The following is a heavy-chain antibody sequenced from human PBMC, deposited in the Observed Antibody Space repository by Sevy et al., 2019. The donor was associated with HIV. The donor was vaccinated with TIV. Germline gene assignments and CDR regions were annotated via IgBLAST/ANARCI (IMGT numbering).Heavy chain of an antibody. CDR2: ISYDGSNK. Sequence: GGSLRLSCAASGFTFSSYAMHWVRQAPGKGLEWVAVISYDGSNKYYADSVKGRFTISRDNSKNTLYLQMNSRRAEDTAVYYCARDGHYYDSSGYFDYWGQGTLVTVSS. D-gene: IGHD3-22*01. J-gene: IGHJ4*02. CDR3: ARDGHYYDSSGYFDY. CDR1: GFTFSSYA. V-gene: IGHV3-30*04.